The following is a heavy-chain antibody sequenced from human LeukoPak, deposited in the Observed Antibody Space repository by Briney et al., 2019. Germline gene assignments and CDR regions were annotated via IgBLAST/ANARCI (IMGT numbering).Heavy chain of an antibody. CDR2: IKQDGSEK. J-gene: IGHJ4*02. CDR3: ARASFEYSSSSRADY. V-gene: IGHV3-7*01. D-gene: IGHD6-6*01. Sequence: TGGSLRLSCAASGFTFSSYWMSWVRQAPGKGLEWVANIKQDGSEKYYVDSVKGRFTISRDNAKNSLYLQVNSLRAEDTAVYYCARASFEYSSSSRADYWGQGTLVTVSS. CDR1: GFTFSSYW.